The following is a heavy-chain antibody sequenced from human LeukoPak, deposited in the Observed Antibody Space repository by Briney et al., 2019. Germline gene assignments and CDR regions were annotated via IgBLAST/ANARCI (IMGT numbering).Heavy chain of an antibody. V-gene: IGHV3-15*01. CDR3: TTDRGITVRPLFDY. Sequence: PGGSLRLSCAVPGFTFNNAWMSWVRQAPGKGLEWVGHIKGKPDGGTTHYAAPVKGRFFISRDDSKNTLYLQMNSLKSDDTAVYYCTTDRGITVRPLFDYWGQGTLVTVSS. D-gene: IGHD2/OR15-2a*01. J-gene: IGHJ4*02. CDR2: IKGKPDGGTT. CDR1: GFTFNNAW.